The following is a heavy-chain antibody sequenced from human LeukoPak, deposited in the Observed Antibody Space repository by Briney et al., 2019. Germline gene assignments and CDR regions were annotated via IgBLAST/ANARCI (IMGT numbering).Heavy chain of an antibody. V-gene: IGHV4-39*01. CDR1: GGSINTSNYC. CDR2: IYYSGST. CDR3: SRRPRIAVAGPPFDY. J-gene: IGHJ4*02. Sequence: SETLSLTCTVSGGSINTSNYCWGWIRQPPGKGLEWIGTIYYSGSTYYNPSLKSRVIISVDTSQNQFSLKLTSVTAADTAVYYCSRRPRIAVAGPPFDYWGQGTLVTVSS. D-gene: IGHD6-19*01.